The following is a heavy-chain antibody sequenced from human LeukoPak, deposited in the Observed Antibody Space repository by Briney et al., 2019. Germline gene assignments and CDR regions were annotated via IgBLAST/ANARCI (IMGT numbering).Heavy chain of an antibody. CDR2: ITKKRDRYTT. Sequence: GGSLRPSAAASGFIFFDYLMHWLRQAPGKGLEWVGRITKKRDRYTTEYLASVKGRFVISRDDSKNSLFLQMNSLRAEDTAMYYCVKANCGNDFWGQGTLVTVSS. V-gene: IGHV3-72*01. CDR3: VKANCGNDF. D-gene: IGHD3/OR15-3a*01. J-gene: IGHJ4*02. CDR1: GFIFFDYL.